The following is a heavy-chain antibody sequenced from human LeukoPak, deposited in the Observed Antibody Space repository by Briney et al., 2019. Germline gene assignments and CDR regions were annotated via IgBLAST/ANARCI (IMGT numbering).Heavy chain of an antibody. CDR1: GFTFSNYA. CDR2: ISGSGGST. Sequence: PGGSLRLSCAASGFTFSNYAMSWVRQAPGKGLDWVSAISGSGGSTYYADSAKGRFTISRDNSKNTLYLQMNSLRAEDTAVYYCAESGYSYGRYDYWGQGTLVTVSS. CDR3: AESGYSYGRYDY. V-gene: IGHV3-23*01. J-gene: IGHJ4*02. D-gene: IGHD5-18*01.